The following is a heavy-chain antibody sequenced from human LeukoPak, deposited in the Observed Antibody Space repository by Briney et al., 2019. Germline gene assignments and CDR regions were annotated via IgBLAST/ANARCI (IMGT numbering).Heavy chain of an antibody. CDR2: FYSGDNT. J-gene: IGHJ4*02. CDR1: GFTVSSNY. D-gene: IGHD6-19*01. V-gene: IGHV3-53*01. CDR3: AKDSGYSSGWPRYFDY. Sequence: PGGSLRLSCAASGFTVSSNYMSWVRQAPGEGLEWVSVFYSGDNTYYADSVKGRFTISRDNSKNTLYLQMNSLRAEDTAVYYCAKDSGYSSGWPRYFDYWGQGTLVTVSS.